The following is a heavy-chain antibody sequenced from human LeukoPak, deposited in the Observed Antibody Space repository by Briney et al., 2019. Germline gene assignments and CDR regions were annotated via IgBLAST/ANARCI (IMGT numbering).Heavy chain of an antibody. CDR2: IYSGGST. Sequence: PGGSLRLSCAASGFTLSSNYMSWARQATGEGLEWGAVIYSGGSTYYAHSVKGRFTISRDNSKNTLYLQMSSLRVEDTAVYYCAKASRGWYFDNWGQGTRVTVSS. CDR1: GFTLSSNY. V-gene: IGHV3-53*01. CDR3: AKASRGWYFDN. J-gene: IGHJ4*02. D-gene: IGHD6-19*01.